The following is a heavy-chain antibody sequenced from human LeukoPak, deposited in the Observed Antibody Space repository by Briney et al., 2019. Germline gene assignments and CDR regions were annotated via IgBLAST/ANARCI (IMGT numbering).Heavy chain of an antibody. J-gene: IGHJ4*02. D-gene: IGHD6-19*01. CDR3: ASRDISSGWSFDY. Sequence: SETLSLTCTVSGGSISSYHLNWIRQPAGKGLEWICQIHTSGSTNYNPPLKSRGTMSIDTPENQLSLTIRSVPAADTAVYYCASRDISSGWSFDYWGQGTLATVSS. CDR2: IHTSGST. V-gene: IGHV4-4*07. CDR1: GGSISSYH.